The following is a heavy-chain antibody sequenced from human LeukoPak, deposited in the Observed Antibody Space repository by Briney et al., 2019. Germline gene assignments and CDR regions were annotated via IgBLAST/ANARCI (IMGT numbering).Heavy chain of an antibody. D-gene: IGHD2/OR15-2a*01. CDR3: ARDGGHSTDFDY. CDR1: GFIFSGHW. Sequence: PGGSLRLSCGASGFIFSGHWMSWVRQAPGKGPEWVANIKQDGSERYYVGSVKGRFTISRDNAKNLLYLQMNSLRAEDTALYYCARDGGHSTDFDYWGQGTLVTVSS. J-gene: IGHJ4*02. CDR2: IKQDGSER. V-gene: IGHV3-7*01.